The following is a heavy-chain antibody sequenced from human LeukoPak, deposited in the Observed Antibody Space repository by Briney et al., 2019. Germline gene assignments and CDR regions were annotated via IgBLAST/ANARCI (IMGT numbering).Heavy chain of an antibody. J-gene: IGHJ5*02. Sequence: SQTLSLTCTVSGGSISSYYWSWIRQPPGKGLEWMGYIYYSGGTNYNPSLKSRVTISIDTSKNQFSLKLTSVTAADTAVYYCAASPQHPPGQQLVPWFDPWGQGTLVTVSS. D-gene: IGHD6-13*01. CDR1: GGSISSYY. CDR2: IYYSGGT. CDR3: AASPQHPPGQQLVPWFDP. V-gene: IGHV4-59*01.